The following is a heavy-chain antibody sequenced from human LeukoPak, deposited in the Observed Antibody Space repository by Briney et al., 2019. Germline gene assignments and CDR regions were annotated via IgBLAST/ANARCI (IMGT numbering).Heavy chain of an antibody. V-gene: IGHV1-46*01. J-gene: IGHJ4*02. CDR1: GYTFTSYY. CDR2: INPSGGST. CDR3: ARDHYDRVTGDY. D-gene: IGHD3-22*01. Sequence: GASVKVSCKASGYTFTSYYMHWVRQAPGQGLEWMGIINPSGGSTSYAQKLQGRVTMTTDTSTSTAYMELRSLRSDDTAVYYCARDHYDRVTGDYWGQGTLVTVSS.